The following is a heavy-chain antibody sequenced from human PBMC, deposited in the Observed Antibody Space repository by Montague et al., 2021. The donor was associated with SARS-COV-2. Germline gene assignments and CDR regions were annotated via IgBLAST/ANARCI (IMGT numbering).Heavy chain of an antibody. CDR1: GGSISSSSYY. J-gene: IGHJ5*02. V-gene: IGHV4-39*01. CDR2: IYYSGST. Sequence: SETLSLTCTVSGGSISSSSYYWGWIRQPPGKGLEWIGSIYYSGSTYYNPSLKSRVTISGDTSKNQFSLKLISVTAADTAVYYCARQEDYDDSSGYGRMDWFDPWGQGTLVTVSS. D-gene: IGHD3-22*01. CDR3: ARQEDYDDSSGYGRMDWFDP.